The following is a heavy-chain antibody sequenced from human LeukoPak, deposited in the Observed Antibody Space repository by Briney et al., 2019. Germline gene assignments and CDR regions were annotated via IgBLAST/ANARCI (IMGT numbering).Heavy chain of an antibody. CDR3: ARGPSITIFGVVNDY. V-gene: IGHV1-18*01. CDR2: ISAYNGNT. Sequence: ASVKVSCKASGYTFTSYGISWVRQAPGQGLEWMVWISAYNGNTNYAQNLQGRVTMTTDTSTSTAYMELRSLRSDDTAVYYCARGPSITIFGVVNDYWGQGTLVTVSS. CDR1: GYTFTSYG. D-gene: IGHD3-3*01. J-gene: IGHJ4*02.